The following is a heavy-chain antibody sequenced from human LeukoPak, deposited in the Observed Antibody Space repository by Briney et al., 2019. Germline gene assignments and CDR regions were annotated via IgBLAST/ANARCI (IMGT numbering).Heavy chain of an antibody. D-gene: IGHD6-13*01. CDR3: ARSPGTGTVDY. J-gene: IGHJ4*02. CDR1: GFTFDDYA. CDR2: ISWNSGSI. V-gene: IGHV3-9*01. Sequence: GGSLRLSCAASGFTFDDYAMHWVRQAPGKGLEWVSGISWNSGSIGYADSVTGRFTISRDNAKNSLDLQMNSLRVDDTAVYYCARSPGTGTVDYWSQGTLVTVSS.